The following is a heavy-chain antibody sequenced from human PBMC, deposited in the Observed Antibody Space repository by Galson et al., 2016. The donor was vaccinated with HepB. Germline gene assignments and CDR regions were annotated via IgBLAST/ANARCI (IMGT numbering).Heavy chain of an antibody. V-gene: IGHV3-49*03. CDR2: IRSKTYGGTT. J-gene: IGHJ6*02. CDR1: GFTFCDYA. CDR3: TGQLVGFYYYSGMDV. D-gene: IGHD6-6*01. Sequence: SLRLSCAASGFTFCDYAMSWFRQAPGKRLEWLGFIRSKTYGGTTEYAASVKDRFTISRDYSKSIAYLQMNSLKTEDTAVYYCTGQLVGFYYYSGMDVWGQGTTVTVSS.